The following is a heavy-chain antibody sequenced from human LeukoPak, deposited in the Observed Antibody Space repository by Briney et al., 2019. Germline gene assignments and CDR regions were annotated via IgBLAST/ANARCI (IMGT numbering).Heavy chain of an antibody. CDR3: ARLRITMIVVVIPLFDY. CDR2: IYYSGST. CDR1: GGSISSSSYY. J-gene: IGHJ4*02. V-gene: IGHV4-39*01. D-gene: IGHD3-22*01. Sequence: PSETLSLTCTVSGGSISSSSYYWGWIRQPPGKGLEWIGSIYYSGSTYYNPSLKSRVTISVDTSKNQFSLKLSSVTAADTAVYYCARLRITMIVVVIPLFDYWGQGTLVTVSS.